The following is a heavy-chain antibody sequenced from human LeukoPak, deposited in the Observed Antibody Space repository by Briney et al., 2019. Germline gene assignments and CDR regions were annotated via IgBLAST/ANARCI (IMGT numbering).Heavy chain of an antibody. V-gene: IGHV2-70*01. CDR2: IDWDDDK. CDR3: ARISAYGDYYFDY. J-gene: IGHJ4*02. Sequence: SGPALVKPTQTLTLTCTFSGFSLSTSGMCVSWIRQPAGKALEWLALIDWDDDKYYSTSLKTRLTISKDTFKNHVVLTMTNMDPVDTATYYCARISAYGDYYFDYWGQGTLVTVSS. CDR1: GFSLSTSGMC. D-gene: IGHD4-17*01.